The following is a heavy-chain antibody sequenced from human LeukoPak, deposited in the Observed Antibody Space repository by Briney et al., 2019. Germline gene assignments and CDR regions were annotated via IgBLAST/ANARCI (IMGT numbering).Heavy chain of an antibody. V-gene: IGHV1-18*04. Sequence: ASVKVSCKASGYTFTSYGISWVRQAPGQGLEWMGWISAYNGNTNYAQKLQGRVTMTTDTSTSTAYMELRSVRSDDTAVYYCARGDYYYSSGYFVYWGEGTLVTVSS. CDR1: GYTFTSYG. CDR2: ISAYNGNT. J-gene: IGHJ4*02. D-gene: IGHD3-22*01. CDR3: ARGDYYYSSGYFVY.